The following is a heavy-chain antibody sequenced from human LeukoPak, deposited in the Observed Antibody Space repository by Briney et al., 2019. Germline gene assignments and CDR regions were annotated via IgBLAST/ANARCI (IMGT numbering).Heavy chain of an antibody. CDR1: GGSISSGSYY. V-gene: IGHV4-61*02. D-gene: IGHD3-22*01. CDR3: ARETTYYYDSSGYYFDAFDI. Sequence: SETLSLTCTVSGGSISSGSYYWSWIRQPAGKGLEWIGRIYTSGSTNYNPSLKSRVTISVDMPKNQFSLKLSSVTAADTAVYYCARETTYYYDSSGYYFDAFDIWGQGTMVTVSS. CDR2: IYTSGST. J-gene: IGHJ3*02.